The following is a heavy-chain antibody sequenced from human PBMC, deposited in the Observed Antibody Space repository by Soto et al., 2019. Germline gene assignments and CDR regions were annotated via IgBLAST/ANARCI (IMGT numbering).Heavy chain of an antibody. Sequence: QVQLVESGGGVVQPGRSLRLSCAASGFTFSSYAMHWVRQAPGKGLEWVAVISYDGSNKYYADSVKGRFTISRDNSKNTLYLQMNSVRAEDTAVYYCAREDSGDDYDYVWGSCPIVGGFDIWGQGTMVTVSS. CDR3: AREDSGDDYDYVWGSCPIVGGFDI. CDR1: GFTFSSYA. CDR2: ISYDGSNK. J-gene: IGHJ3*02. D-gene: IGHD3-16*01. V-gene: IGHV3-30-3*01.